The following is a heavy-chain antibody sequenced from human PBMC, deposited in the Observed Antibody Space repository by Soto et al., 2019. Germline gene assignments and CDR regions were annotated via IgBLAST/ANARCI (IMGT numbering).Heavy chain of an antibody. V-gene: IGHV4-59*08. Sequence: QVQLQESGPGLVKPSETLSLSCAVSGGSISSYYWSWFRQSPGKRMEWIGYVHHSWGSSYNPSLPSRGAISLDPSKSQFSLKVTSVTATDTAVYYCARQGFGPLHGLVDVWGQGTTVTVSS. CDR3: ARQGFGPLHGLVDV. J-gene: IGHJ6*02. CDR2: VHHSWGS. D-gene: IGHD3-10*01. CDR1: GGSISSYY.